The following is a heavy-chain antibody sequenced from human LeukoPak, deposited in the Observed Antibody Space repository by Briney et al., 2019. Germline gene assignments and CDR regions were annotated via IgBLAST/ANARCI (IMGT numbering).Heavy chain of an antibody. CDR3: ASDGSGTYNGYYYYYMDV. V-gene: IGHV4-39*01. Sequence: SETLSLTCNVSGGSISSSSYYWVWIRQPPGKGLEWIGSSYYSGSAYYNPSLKSRVTISVDTSKNQFSLRLSSVTAADTAVYYCASDGSGTYNGYYYYYMDVWGKGTTVTVSS. CDR1: GGSISSSSYY. D-gene: IGHD3-10*01. J-gene: IGHJ6*03. CDR2: SYYSGSA.